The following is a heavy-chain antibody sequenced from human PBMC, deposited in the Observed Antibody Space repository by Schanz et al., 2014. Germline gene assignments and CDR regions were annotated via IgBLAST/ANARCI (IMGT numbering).Heavy chain of an antibody. D-gene: IGHD5-18*01. J-gene: IGHJ3*02. CDR1: GYTFVSYS. CDR3: TRGGYSYALSAFDI. V-gene: IGHV1-8*02. Sequence: QVQLVQSGAEVKKPGASVKVSCKASGYTFVSYSMHWVRQAPGQGLEWMGWMNPNSGDTGYPRKFQDRVTMTRNTSISTAYMELNSLTSEDTALYYCTRGGYSYALSAFDIWGQGTMVTVSS. CDR2: MNPNSGDT.